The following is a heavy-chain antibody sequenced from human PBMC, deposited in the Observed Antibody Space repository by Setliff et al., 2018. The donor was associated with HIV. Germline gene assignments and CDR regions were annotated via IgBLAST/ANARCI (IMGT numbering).Heavy chain of an antibody. CDR1: GFTFNTYG. V-gene: IGHV3-23*01. J-gene: IGHJ4*02. CDR3: ARVRARYSSGWSFDY. Sequence: GGSLRLSCSASGFTFNTYGMSWVRQAPRKGLEWVSVISGSGSGTFYADSVKGRFFVSRDDAKNSLFLQMNSLKAEDTAVYFCARVRARYSSGWSFDYWGQGTPVTVSS. D-gene: IGHD6-25*01. CDR2: ISGSGSGT.